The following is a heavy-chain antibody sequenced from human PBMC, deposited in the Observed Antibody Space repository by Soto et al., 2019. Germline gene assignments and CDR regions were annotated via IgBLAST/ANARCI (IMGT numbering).Heavy chain of an antibody. V-gene: IGHV4-39*01. CDR3: ARSTYYYDSNGYAKAAFDT. Sequence: SETLSLTCTVSGGSISSSSYYWGWIRQPPGKGLEWIGSIYYSGNTYYNPSLKSRVTISVDTSKNQFSLKLSSVTAADTAVYYCARSTYYYDSNGYAKAAFDTWGQETMLTVSS. CDR1: GGSISSSSYY. D-gene: IGHD3-22*01. J-gene: IGHJ3*02. CDR2: IYYSGNT.